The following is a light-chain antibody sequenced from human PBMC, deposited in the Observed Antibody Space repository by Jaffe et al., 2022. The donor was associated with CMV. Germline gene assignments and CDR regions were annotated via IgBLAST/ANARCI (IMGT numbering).Light chain of an antibody. CDR1: SSDIGGYNY. V-gene: IGLV2-14*03. CDR2: DVS. CDR3: GSYTSRNNLV. J-gene: IGLJ3*02. Sequence: QSALTQPASVSGSPGQSITISCTGTSSDIGGYNYVSWYQQHPGKAPRFIIYDVSNRPSGVSNRFSGSKSGNTASLTISGLQAEDEADYYCGSYTSRNNLVFGGGTKVTVL.